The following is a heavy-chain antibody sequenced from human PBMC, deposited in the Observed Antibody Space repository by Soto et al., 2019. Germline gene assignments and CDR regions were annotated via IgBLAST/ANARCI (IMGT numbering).Heavy chain of an antibody. D-gene: IGHD6-19*01. CDR1: GGSISXSY. CDR3: ASSVVHQWLVHDAFDV. Sequence: ETLSLTCTVSGGSISXSYWSWIRQSPGKGLEWIAYIYYSGTTNYNPSLESRVTISIDTSKNQFSLRLTSVTAADTAVYYCASSVVHQWLVHDAFDVWGRGTLVTVSS. V-gene: IGHV4-59*01. J-gene: IGHJ3*01. CDR2: IYYSGTT.